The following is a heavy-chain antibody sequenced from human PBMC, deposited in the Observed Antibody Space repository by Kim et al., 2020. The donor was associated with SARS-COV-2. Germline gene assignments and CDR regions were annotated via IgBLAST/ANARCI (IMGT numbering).Heavy chain of an antibody. Sequence: GGSLRLSCAASGFTFSSYWMHWVRQAPGKGLVWVSRIKSDGSSTSYADSVKGRFSISRDNAKNTVYLQMSSLRAEDTAVYYCTRPTPGEFIYWGQGTLVTVSS. J-gene: IGHJ4*02. V-gene: IGHV3-74*01. CDR2: IKSDGSST. CDR1: GFTFSSYW. CDR3: TRPTPGEFIY. D-gene: IGHD3-10*01.